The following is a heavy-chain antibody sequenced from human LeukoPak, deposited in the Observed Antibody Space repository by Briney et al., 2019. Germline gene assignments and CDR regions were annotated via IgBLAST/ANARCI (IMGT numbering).Heavy chain of an antibody. CDR2: IYPGDSDT. J-gene: IGHJ6*02. V-gene: IGHV5-51*01. Sequence: GESLKISCKGSGYSFTSYWIGWVRQMPGKGLEWMGIIYPGDSDTRYSPSFQGQVTISADKSISTAYLQWSSLKASDTAMYYCARLGYSGYERYYYGMDVWGQGTTVTVSS. CDR3: ARLGYSGYERYYYGMDV. CDR1: GYSFTSYW. D-gene: IGHD5-12*01.